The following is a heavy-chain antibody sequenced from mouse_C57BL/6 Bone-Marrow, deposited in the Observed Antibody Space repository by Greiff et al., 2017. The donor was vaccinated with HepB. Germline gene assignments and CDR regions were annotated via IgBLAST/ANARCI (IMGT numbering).Heavy chain of an antibody. J-gene: IGHJ3*01. D-gene: IGHD3-2*02. V-gene: IGHV10-1*01. Sequence: EVKLVESGGGLVQPKGSLKLSCAASGFSFNTYAMNWVRQAPGKGLEWVARIRSKSNNYATYYADSVKDRFTISRDDSESMLYLQMNNLKTEDTAMYYCVRGSSVCAYWGQGTLVTVSA. CDR2: IRSKSNNYAT. CDR1: GFSFNTYA. CDR3: VRGSSVCAY.